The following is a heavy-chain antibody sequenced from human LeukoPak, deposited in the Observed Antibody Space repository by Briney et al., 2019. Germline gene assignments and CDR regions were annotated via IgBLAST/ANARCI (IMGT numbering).Heavy chain of an antibody. V-gene: IGHV3-21*01. CDR3: ARDTFDFLSGSDY. J-gene: IGHJ4*02. D-gene: IGHD3-3*01. CDR1: GFTFSSYS. Sequence: GGSLRLSCAASGFTFSSYSMNWVRQAPGKGLEWVSSISSSSSYIYYADSVKGRFTISRDNAKNSLYLQMNSLRAEDTAVYYCARDTFDFLSGSDYWGQGTLVTGSS. CDR2: ISSSSSYI.